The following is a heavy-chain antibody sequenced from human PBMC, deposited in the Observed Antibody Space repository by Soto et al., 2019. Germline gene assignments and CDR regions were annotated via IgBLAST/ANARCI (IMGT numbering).Heavy chain of an antibody. CDR2: IYSSGST. D-gene: IGHD3-10*01. J-gene: IGHJ4*02. Sequence: AATLYLSGHVSGDSINSYYLRRIRPPAGKGLEWIGYIYSSGSTTYNPSLKSRVTISVDTSKNQFSLRLSSVTAADTAVYYCARGVYASGIYRYEYFDQWGQGTLVTVS. CDR1: GDSINSYY. CDR3: ARGVYASGIYRYEYFDQ. V-gene: IGHV4-59*01.